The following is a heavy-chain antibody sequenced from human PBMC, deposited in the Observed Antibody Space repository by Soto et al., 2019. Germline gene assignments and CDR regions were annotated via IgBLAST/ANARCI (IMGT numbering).Heavy chain of an antibody. CDR3: ARGGVDYYDSSGYYFSPYYFDY. CDR1: GGSISRGGYS. D-gene: IGHD3-22*01. Sequence: SKTLSLTCAVSGGSISRGGYSGSWIRQPPGKGLEWIGYIYHRGSTYYNPSLTSRVTISVDRSKNQFSLKLSSVTAADTAVYYCARGGVDYYDSSGYYFSPYYFDYWGQGTLVPVSS. J-gene: IGHJ4*02. V-gene: IGHV4-30-2*01. CDR2: IYHRGST.